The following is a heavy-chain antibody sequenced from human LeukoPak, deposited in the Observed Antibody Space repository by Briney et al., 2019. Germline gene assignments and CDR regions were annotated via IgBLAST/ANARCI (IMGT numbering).Heavy chain of an antibody. Sequence: GGSLRLSCAASGFTFSNYGMHWVRQAPGKGLEWVAFIRFDGTNKFYADSVKGRFTISRDNSKNTLYLQMNSLRAEDTAVYYCAKPYRSLNDAFDIWGQGTMVTVSS. J-gene: IGHJ3*02. D-gene: IGHD6-13*01. V-gene: IGHV3-30*02. CDR2: IRFDGTNK. CDR3: AKPYRSLNDAFDI. CDR1: GFTFSNYG.